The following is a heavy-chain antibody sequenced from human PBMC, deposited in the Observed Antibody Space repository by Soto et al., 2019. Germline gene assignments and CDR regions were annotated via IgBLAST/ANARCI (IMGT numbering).Heavy chain of an antibody. D-gene: IGHD6-6*01. V-gene: IGHV4-4*07. CDR2: IYTSGST. CDR1: GGSISSYY. CDR3: ARGGNILAALLATYYYYYYGMDV. J-gene: IGHJ6*02. Sequence: QVQLQESGPGLVKPAETLSLTCTVSGGSISSYYWSWIRQPAGKGLEWIGRIYTSGSTNYNPSLKSRVTMSVDTSKNQFSLKLSSVTAADPAVYYCARGGNILAALLATYYYYYYGMDVWGQGTTVTVSS.